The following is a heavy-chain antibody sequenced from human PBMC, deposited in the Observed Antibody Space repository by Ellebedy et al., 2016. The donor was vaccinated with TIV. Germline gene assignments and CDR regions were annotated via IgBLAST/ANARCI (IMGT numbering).Heavy chain of an antibody. D-gene: IGHD3-9*01. V-gene: IGHV3-30*02. Sequence: PGGSLRLSCVASAFSFNDFGLHWVRQAPGQGLEWVAFVGFDGGNEYYADYVKGRFIISRDNSKNTLYLQMNSLRAKDTAVYYCAKDPAIFGDPKNYYYGMDVWGQGTTVTVSS. CDR3: AKDPAIFGDPKNYYYGMDV. CDR1: AFSFNDFG. J-gene: IGHJ6*02. CDR2: VGFDGGNE.